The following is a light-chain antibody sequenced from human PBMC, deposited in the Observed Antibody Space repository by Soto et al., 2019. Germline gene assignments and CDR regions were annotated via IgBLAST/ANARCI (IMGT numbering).Light chain of an antibody. CDR3: QQSYTSWWT. CDR1: QTISSW. CDR2: AAS. J-gene: IGKJ1*01. V-gene: IGKV1-39*01. Sequence: DIQMTQSPSTLSGSVGDRVTITCRASQTISSWLAWYQQKPGKAPKLLIYAASSLQSWVPSRFTGSGSGTDSTLTISSLQPEDFATYYCQQSYTSWWTFGQGTKVDIK.